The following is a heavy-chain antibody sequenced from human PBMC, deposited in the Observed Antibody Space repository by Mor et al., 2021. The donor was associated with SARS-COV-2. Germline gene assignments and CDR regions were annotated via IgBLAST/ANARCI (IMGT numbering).Heavy chain of an antibody. D-gene: IGHD3-22*01. CDR3: AGADYYYDSSGPKLFDY. V-gene: IGHV3-30*01. CDR2: KK. J-gene: IGHJ4*02. Sequence: KKYYADSVKGRFTISRDNSKNTLYLQMNSLGAEDTAVYYCAGADYYYDSSGPKLFDYWGQGTLVTVFS.